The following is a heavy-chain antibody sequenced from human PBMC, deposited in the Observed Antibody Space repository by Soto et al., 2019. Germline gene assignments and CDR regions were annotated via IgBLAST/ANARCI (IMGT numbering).Heavy chain of an antibody. D-gene: IGHD1-7*01. CDR1: GGSISSYH. J-gene: IGHJ4*02. CDR2: IYTSGNT. Sequence: SETLSLTCTVSGGSISSYHWSWIRQSAGKGLEWIGRIYTSGNTHYNPSLKSRVNVSIDTSKNQFFLTVNSVTAADSAVYYCARESGDNWDYEAYWGQGXPVTVSS. V-gene: IGHV4-4*07. CDR3: ARESGDNWDYEAY.